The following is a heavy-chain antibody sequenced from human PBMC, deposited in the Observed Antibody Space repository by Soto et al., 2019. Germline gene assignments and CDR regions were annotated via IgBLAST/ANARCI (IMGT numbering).Heavy chain of an antibody. Sequence: SVKVSCKGSGGTFNAHENSWVRQAPGQGLEWMGGIIQLFGTPNYAQKFQGRLTINADTSTTTSYLELRSLRSDDTALYSCARVGWALSLDESDAIWGQGTLVTVSS. CDR1: GGTFNAHE. D-gene: IGHD1-26*01. CDR2: IIQLFGTP. V-gene: IGHV1-69*06. CDR3: ARVGWALSLDESDAI. J-gene: IGHJ4*02.